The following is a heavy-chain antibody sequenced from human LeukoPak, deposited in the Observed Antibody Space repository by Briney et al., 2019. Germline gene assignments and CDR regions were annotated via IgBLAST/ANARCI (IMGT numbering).Heavy chain of an antibody. D-gene: IGHD2-15*01. CDR1: GGSTSSSNYY. CDR3: VRECLGYCSGGSCYSGHSIYYYGMDV. J-gene: IGHJ6*02. Sequence: SETLSLTCTVSGGSTSSSNYYWGWIRQSPGKGLEWIGSIYYSGSTYYNPSLKSRVTISVDTSKNQFSLKVSSVTAADTAVYYCVRECLGYCSGGSCYSGHSIYYYGMDVWGQGTTVTVSS. V-gene: IGHV4-39*07. CDR2: IYYSGST.